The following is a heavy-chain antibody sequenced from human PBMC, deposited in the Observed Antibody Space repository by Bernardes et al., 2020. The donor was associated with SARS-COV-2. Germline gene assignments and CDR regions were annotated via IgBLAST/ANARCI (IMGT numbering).Heavy chain of an antibody. CDR1: GFTFSTYS. V-gene: IGHV3-21*01. Sequence: GSLRLSCAASGFTFSTYSMNWVRQAPGKGLDWVSSISSSGNSIYYADSVKGRFTISRDNAKNSLYLQMNSLSAEDTAVYYCAKGWSTPDYWGQGTLVTVSS. D-gene: IGHD3-3*01. J-gene: IGHJ4*02. CDR2: ISSSGNSI. CDR3: AKGWSTPDY.